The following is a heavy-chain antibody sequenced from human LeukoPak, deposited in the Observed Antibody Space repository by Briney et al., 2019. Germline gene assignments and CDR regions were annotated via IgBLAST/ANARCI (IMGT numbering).Heavy chain of an antibody. Sequence: SETLSLTCTVSGGSISSHYWSWIRQPPGKGLEWIGYIYYSGSTNYNPSLKSRVTISVEKSKKQFSLKLSYVTAADTAGYYCRSTNYTPSLTSPVSISVDTSKHQFSLKLSSVTAADTAVYYCAGKKYSGSYYATGAFDIWGQGTMVTVSS. J-gene: IGHJ3*02. CDR1: GGSISSHY. CDR2: IYYSGST. V-gene: IGHV4-59*11. CDR3: RSTNYTPSLTSPVSISVDTSKHQFSLKLSSVTAADTAVYYCAGKKYSGSYYATGAFDI. D-gene: IGHD3-10*01.